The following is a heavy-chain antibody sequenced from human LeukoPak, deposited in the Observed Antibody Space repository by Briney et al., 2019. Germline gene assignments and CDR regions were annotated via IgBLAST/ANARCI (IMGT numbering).Heavy chain of an antibody. J-gene: IGHJ4*02. V-gene: IGHV4-59*01. CDR2: IYYSGST. D-gene: IGHD3-22*01. Sequence: SETLSLTCTVTGGSISSYYCSWIRQPPGKGLEWIGYIYYSGSTNYNPSLKSRVTISVDTSKNQFSLKLSSVTAADTAVYYCARDSGYYYDSSGYYPYYFDYWGQGTLVTVSS. CDR3: ARDSGYYYDSSGYYPYYFDY. CDR1: GGSISSYY.